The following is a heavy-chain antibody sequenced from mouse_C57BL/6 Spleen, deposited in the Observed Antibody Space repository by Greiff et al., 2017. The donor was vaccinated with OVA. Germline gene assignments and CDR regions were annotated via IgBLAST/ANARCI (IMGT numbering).Heavy chain of an antibody. J-gene: IGHJ2*01. CDR2: ISDGGSYT. V-gene: IGHV5-4*01. Sequence: DVMLVESGGGLVKPGGSLKLSCAASGFTFSSYAMSWVRQTPEKRLEWVATISDGGSYTYYPDNVKGRFTISRDNAKNNLYLQMSHLKSEDTAMYYCARDTYGSSYGYWGQGTTLTVSS. CDR3: ARDTYGSSYGY. D-gene: IGHD1-1*01. CDR1: GFTFSSYA.